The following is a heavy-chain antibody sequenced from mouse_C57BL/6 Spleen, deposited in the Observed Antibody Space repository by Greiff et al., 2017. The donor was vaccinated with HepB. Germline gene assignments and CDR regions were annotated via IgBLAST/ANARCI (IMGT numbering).Heavy chain of an antibody. CDR1: GYTFTDHT. CDR3: ARYPYSYGSSGWYFDV. J-gene: IGHJ1*03. CDR2: IYPRDGST. V-gene: IGHV1-78*01. D-gene: IGHD1-1*01. Sequence: VQLQQSDAELVKPGASVKISCKVSGYTFTDHTIHWMKQRPEQGLEWIGYIYPRDGSTKYNEKFKGKATLTADKSSSTAYMQLNSLTSEDSAVLFDARYPYSYGSSGWYFDVWGTGTTVTVSS.